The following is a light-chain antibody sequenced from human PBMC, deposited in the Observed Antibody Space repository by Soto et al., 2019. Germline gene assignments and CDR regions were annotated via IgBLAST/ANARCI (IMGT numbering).Light chain of an antibody. CDR2: GAS. J-gene: IGKJ2*01. V-gene: IGKV3-20*01. CDR1: QSIASTY. Sequence: EIVLTQSPGTLSLSPGERATLSCRASQSIASTYLTRYQQKPGQAPRLPIYGASRRATGIPDRFSVSGSGTDCSLTISRLEPEDFAVYYCQQYGSSLSTFGQGTKLES. CDR3: QQYGSSLST.